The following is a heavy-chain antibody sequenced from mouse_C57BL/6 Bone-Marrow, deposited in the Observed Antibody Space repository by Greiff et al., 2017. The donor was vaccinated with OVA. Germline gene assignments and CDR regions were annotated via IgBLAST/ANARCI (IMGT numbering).Heavy chain of an antibody. CDR2: IHPNSGST. CDR3: AKAGDSEAMDY. V-gene: IGHV1-64*01. J-gene: IGHJ4*01. CDR1: GYTFTSYW. Sequence: QVQLQQPGAELVKPGASVKLSCKASGYTFTSYWMHWVKQRPGQGLEWIGMIHPNSGSTNYNEKFKSKATLTVDKSSSTAYMQLSSLTSEDSAVFYCAKAGDSEAMDYWGQGTSVTVSS.